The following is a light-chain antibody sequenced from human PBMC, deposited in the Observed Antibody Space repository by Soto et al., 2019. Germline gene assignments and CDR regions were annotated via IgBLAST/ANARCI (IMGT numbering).Light chain of an antibody. V-gene: IGLV1-51*01. CDR1: SSNIANNY. CDR3: GTWDSSLSAYV. J-gene: IGLJ1*01. Sequence: QSVLTQPPSVSAAPGQKVTISCSGSSSNIANNYVSWYQQLPGTAPKRLIYDNNKRPSGIPDRFSGSKSGTSATLGITGLQTGDEADYYCGTWDSSLSAYVFGTGTQLTVL. CDR2: DNN.